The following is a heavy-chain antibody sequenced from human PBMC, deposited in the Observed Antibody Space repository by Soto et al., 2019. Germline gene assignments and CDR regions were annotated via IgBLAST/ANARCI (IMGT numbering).Heavy chain of an antibody. Sequence: QVPLVESGGGLVKPGGSLRLSCAVSGFTFSDYYMTWIRQAPGKGLELVSYISSSTSHTNYADSVKGRFTISRDNAKNSLFLQRNSLRAEDTAVYYWARGRGAAADYFDFWGQGTLVTVSS. CDR3: ARGRGAAADYFDF. J-gene: IGHJ4*02. D-gene: IGHD6-13*01. CDR1: GFTFSDYY. CDR2: ISSSTSHT. V-gene: IGHV3-11*05.